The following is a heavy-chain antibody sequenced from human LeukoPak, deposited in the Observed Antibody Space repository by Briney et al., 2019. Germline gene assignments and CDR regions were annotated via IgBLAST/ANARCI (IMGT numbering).Heavy chain of an antibody. Sequence: PGRSLRLSCAPSGFSFSYFDMHWVRQAPGKGLEWVAVISYDGSNKYYADSVKGRFAISRDNSRNTVYLQMNSLRAEDSAVYYCARGLHRRCSGGICYQPFDYWGQGTLVTVSS. CDR1: GFSFSYFD. CDR2: ISYDGSNK. CDR3: ARGLHRRCSGGICYQPFDY. V-gene: IGHV3-30*09. J-gene: IGHJ4*02. D-gene: IGHD2-15*01.